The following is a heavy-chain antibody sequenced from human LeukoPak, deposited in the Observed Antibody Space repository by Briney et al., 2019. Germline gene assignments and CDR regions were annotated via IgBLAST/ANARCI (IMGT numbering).Heavy chain of an antibody. CDR3: ARDLDYFDY. Sequence: GGSLRLSCAASGFAFGTFTMNWVRQAPGKGLEWVSSITSSGTNIYYTDSLKGRFTISRDNAKNSLHLQLNSLRAEDTAVYYCARDLDYFDYWGQGTLVTVS. J-gene: IGHJ4*02. CDR2: ITSSGTNI. V-gene: IGHV3-21*01. CDR1: GFAFGTFT.